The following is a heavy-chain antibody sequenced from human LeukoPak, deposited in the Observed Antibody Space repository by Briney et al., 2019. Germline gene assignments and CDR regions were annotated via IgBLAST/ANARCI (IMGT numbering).Heavy chain of an antibody. CDR1: GYTFTSYD. J-gene: IGHJ3*02. Sequence: ASVKVSCKASGYTFTSYDINWVRQATGQGLEWMGWMNPNSGNTGYAQKFQGRVTMTRNTSISTAYMELSSLRSEDTAVYYCARDSHMVRGVITLRDAFDIWGQGTMVTVSS. V-gene: IGHV1-8*01. CDR3: ARDSHMVRGVITLRDAFDI. CDR2: MNPNSGNT. D-gene: IGHD3-10*01.